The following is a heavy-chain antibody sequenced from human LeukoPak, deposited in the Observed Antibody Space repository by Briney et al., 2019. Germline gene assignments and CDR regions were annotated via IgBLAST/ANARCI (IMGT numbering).Heavy chain of an antibody. CDR1: GYIFSGYY. CDR3: SRGTLWWGEYYFDS. J-gene: IGHJ4*02. Sequence: ASVKVSCKASGYIFSGYYMHWLRQAPGQGLEWMGWINPNSGGADYAQKFQGRVTMTRDTSISTAYMELTSLKFDDTAVYYCSRGTLWWGEYYFDSWGQGTLVTVSS. V-gene: IGHV1-2*02. CDR2: INPNSGGA. D-gene: IGHD4/OR15-4a*01.